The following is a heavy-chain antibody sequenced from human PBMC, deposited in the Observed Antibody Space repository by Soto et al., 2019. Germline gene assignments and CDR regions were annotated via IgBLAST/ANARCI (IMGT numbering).Heavy chain of an antibody. J-gene: IGHJ3*02. V-gene: IGHV3-74*01. CDR1: GFTFVSHW. Sequence: EVQLVESGGGLVQPGGSLRLSCAASGFTFVSHWMHWVRQAPGKGLVWVSRINSDGSSTTYAGSVKGRFTISRDDAKSTLYLQMNRLRAEDTAVYDCTRGLEEWWKPTVIWCQGTWVTVSS. CDR2: INSDGSST. D-gene: IGHD2-15*01. CDR3: TRGLEEWWKPTVI.